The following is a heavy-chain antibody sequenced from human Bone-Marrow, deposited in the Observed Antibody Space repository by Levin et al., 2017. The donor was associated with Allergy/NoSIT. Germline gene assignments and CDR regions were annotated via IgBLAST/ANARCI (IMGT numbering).Heavy chain of an antibody. V-gene: IGHV3-23*01. CDR1: GFTFRLSG. J-gene: IGHJ6*03. D-gene: IGHD5-24*01. Sequence: LSLTCAASGFTFRLSGMSWVRQAPGKGLQWVSAISGTGGSTYYGGSVKGRFTISRDNSENTLHLHMSGLRVDDTAVYFCARGRGPMATRAMDVWGKGTTVTVSS. CDR3: ARGRGPMATRAMDV. CDR2: ISGTGGST.